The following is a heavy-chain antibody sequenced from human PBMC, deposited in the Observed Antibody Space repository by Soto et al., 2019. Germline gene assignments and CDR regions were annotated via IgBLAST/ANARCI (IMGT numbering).Heavy chain of an antibody. D-gene: IGHD3-22*01. CDR3: LRDGNYYDSSGYGPDGMDV. J-gene: IGHJ6*02. V-gene: IGHV1-46*01. CDR2: INPSGRST. CDR1: GYTFTSYY. Sequence: ASVKVSCKASGYTFTSYYMHWVRQAPGQGLEWMGIINPSGRSTSYAQKFQGRVTMTRDTSTSTVYMELSSLRSEDTAVYYCLRDGNYYDSSGYGPDGMDVWGQETRLTVS.